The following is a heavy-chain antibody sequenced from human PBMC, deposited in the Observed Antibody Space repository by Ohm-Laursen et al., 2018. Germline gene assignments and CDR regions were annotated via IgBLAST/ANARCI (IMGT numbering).Heavy chain of an antibody. CDR1: GFTFSSYW. CDR2: INSVESST. J-gene: IGHJ4*02. D-gene: IGHD4-11*01. V-gene: IGHV3-74*01. Sequence: LTCAAYGFTFSSYWMPWVRQDPGEGLVWVSRINSVESSTSYADSGKGRFTISRDNAKNTLYLQMNSLRAEDTAVYYCARDRGVRGTTVTTRGLIEGRPLGYWGQGTLVTVSS. CDR3: ARDRGVRGTTVTTRGLIEGRPLGY.